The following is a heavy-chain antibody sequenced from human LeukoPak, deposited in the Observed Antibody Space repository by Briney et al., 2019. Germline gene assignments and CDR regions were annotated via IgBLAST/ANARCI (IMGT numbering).Heavy chain of an antibody. J-gene: IGHJ4*02. CDR1: GGSIITPSHY. D-gene: IGHD3-10*01. CDR3: ARDSVYYGSGSFYKFDF. Sequence: PSETLSLTCTVSGGSIITPSHYWGWVRQTPGTGLEWIGSTYHSGSPFYSPSLRRRVVISVDTSKNQFSLMLDSVTAADTAVYYCARDSVYYGSGSFYKFDFWGQGILVTVSS. CDR2: TYHSGSP. V-gene: IGHV4-39*07.